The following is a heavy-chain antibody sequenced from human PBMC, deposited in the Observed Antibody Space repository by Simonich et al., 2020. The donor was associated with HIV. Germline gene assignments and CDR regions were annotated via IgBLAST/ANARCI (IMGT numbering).Heavy chain of an antibody. J-gene: IGHJ4*02. CDR2: INHSGST. D-gene: IGHD6-6*01. Sequence: QVHLQQWGAGLLKPSETLSLTCAVYGGSFSGYYWNWIRQRPGKGLEWIAEINHSGSTIYSPSLKSRVTISVDPSKNQFSLKLSSVTAADTAVYYCARQSLAARLFDDWGQGTLVTVSS. V-gene: IGHV4-34*01. CDR1: GGSFSGYY. CDR3: ARQSLAARLFDD.